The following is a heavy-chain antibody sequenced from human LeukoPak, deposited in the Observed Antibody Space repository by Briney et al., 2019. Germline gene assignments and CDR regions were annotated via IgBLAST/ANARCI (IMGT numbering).Heavy chain of an antibody. J-gene: IGHJ6*03. V-gene: IGHV4-39*01. CDR3: ARGILEYYYYYYMDV. Sequence: SETLSLTCTVSGGSISNSDYYWDWIRQPPGKGLEWIGSINYRGSTYYNPSLESRVTISVDTSKNQFSLKMSSVTAADTAVYYCARGILEYYYYYYMDVWGKGTTVTVSS. CDR1: GGSISNSDYY. CDR2: INYRGST. D-gene: IGHD1-1*01.